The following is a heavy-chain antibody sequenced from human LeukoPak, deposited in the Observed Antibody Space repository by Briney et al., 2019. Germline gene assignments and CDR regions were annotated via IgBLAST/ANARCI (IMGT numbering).Heavy chain of an antibody. CDR2: MNPNSGNT. CDR1: GYTFTSYD. V-gene: IGHV1-8*01. J-gene: IGHJ4*02. D-gene: IGHD6-13*01. CDR3: ARDSLPGYSSSWSTFDY. Sequence: ASVKVSCKASGYTFTSYDINWVRQAIGQGLEWMGWMNPNSGNTGYAQKFQGRVTMTRNTSISTAYMELSSLRSEDTAVYYCARDSLPGYSSSWSTFDYWGQGTLVTVSS.